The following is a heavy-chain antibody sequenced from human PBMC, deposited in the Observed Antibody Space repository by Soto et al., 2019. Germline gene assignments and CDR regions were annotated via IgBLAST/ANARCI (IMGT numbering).Heavy chain of an antibody. V-gene: IGHV3-11*01. CDR3: ARRDSSGWADAFDI. J-gene: IGHJ3*02. Sequence: GGSLRLSCAASGFTFSDYYMSWIRQAPGKGLEWVSYISSSGSTIYYADSVKGRFTISRDNAKNSLYLQMNSLRAEDTAVYYCARRDSSGWADAFDIWGQGTMVTVSS. CDR2: ISSSGSTI. D-gene: IGHD6-19*01. CDR1: GFTFSDYY.